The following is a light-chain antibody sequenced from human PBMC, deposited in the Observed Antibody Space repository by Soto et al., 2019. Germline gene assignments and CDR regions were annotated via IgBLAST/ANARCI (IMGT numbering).Light chain of an antibody. Sequence: DIQMTQSPSTLSASVGDRVTITCRASQSISSWLAWYQQKPGKAPKLLIYKASSLESEVPSRFSGSGSGTELTLTISSLQPDDFATYYCQQYNSYPCTFGQGTKVDIK. CDR2: KAS. CDR1: QSISSW. J-gene: IGKJ1*01. V-gene: IGKV1-5*03. CDR3: QQYNSYPCT.